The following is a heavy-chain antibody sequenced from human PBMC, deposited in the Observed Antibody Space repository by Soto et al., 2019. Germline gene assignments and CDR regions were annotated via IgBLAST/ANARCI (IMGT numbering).Heavy chain of an antibody. V-gene: IGHV7-4-1*01. CDR1: GYTFTSYA. Sequence: ASVKVSCKASGYTFTSYAMNWVRQAPGQGLEWMGWINTNTGNPTYAQGFTGRFVFSLDTSVSTAYLQICSLKAEDTAVYYCARIPRWYDFWSAGYYYGMDVWGQGTTVTAP. CDR2: INTNTGNP. J-gene: IGHJ6*02. CDR3: ARIPRWYDFWSAGYYYGMDV. D-gene: IGHD3-3*01.